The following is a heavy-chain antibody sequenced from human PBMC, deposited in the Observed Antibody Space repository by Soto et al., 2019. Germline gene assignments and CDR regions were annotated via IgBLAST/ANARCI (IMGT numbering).Heavy chain of an antibody. Sequence: SEALSLTCSVSDGSISGNSVDWVGSRPRTGKGLEWIASIKYSGTTFYNPSLKSRVTLSVDTSKNQFALKLSSVTAAETAVYYCARHGITGSYYDAFDIWGQGTMVTVSS. CDR3: ARHGITGSYYDAFDI. D-gene: IGHD1-26*01. J-gene: IGHJ3*02. V-gene: IGHV4-39*01. CDR2: IKYSGTT. CDR1: DGSISGNSVD.